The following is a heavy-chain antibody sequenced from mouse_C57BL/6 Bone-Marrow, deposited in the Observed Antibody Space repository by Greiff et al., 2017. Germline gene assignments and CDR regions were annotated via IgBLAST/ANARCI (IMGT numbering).Heavy chain of an antibody. CDR1: GFNIKDYY. CDR2: IDPEDGET. J-gene: IGHJ3*01. V-gene: IGHV14-2*01. Sequence: VQLKQSGAELVKPGASVKLSCTASGFNIKDYYMHWVKQRTEQGLEWIGRIDPEDGETKYAPKFQGKATITADKSSNTAYLQPSSLASEDTAVYYCARGYYDYGGKPWFAYWGQGTLVTVSA. CDR3: ARGYYDYGGKPWFAY. D-gene: IGHD2-4*01.